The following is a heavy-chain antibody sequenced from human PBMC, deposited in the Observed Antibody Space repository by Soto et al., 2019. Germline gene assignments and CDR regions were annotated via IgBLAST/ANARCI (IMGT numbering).Heavy chain of an antibody. J-gene: IGHJ4*02. D-gene: IGHD5-18*01. CDR1: GFTFISYE. CDR3: ASSRGYSYGYGFDY. Sequence: GGSLRLSCAASGFTFISYEMNWVRQAPGKGLEWVSYISSSGSTIYYADSVKGRFTISRDNAKNSLYLQMNSLRAEDTAVYYCASSRGYSYGYGFDYWGQGTLVTVSS. V-gene: IGHV3-48*03. CDR2: ISSSGSTI.